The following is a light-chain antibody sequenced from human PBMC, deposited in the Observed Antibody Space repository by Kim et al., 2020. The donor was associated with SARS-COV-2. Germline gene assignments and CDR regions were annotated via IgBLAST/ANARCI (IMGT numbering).Light chain of an antibody. CDR1: RLVSDF. CDR3: NSRDSSGNRVV. Sequence: ALGQTGRITCQGARLVSDFASSYQQKPGQAPVLVISGKNDRPSGILDRLSGSRAGDLASLTITGAQAEDQADLYCNSRDSSGNRVVFGGGTQLTVL. J-gene: IGLJ2*01. CDR2: GKN. V-gene: IGLV3-19*01.